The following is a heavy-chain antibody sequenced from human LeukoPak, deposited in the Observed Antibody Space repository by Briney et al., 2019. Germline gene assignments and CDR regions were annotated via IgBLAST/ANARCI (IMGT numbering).Heavy chain of an antibody. Sequence: PSETLSLTCTVSGGSISSYYWSWIRQPAGKGLEWIGRIYTSGSTNYNPSLKSRVTMSVDTSKNQFSLKPSSVTAADTAVYYCAREIGYCSGGSCYPGYFQHWGQGTLVTVSS. CDR2: IYTSGST. CDR3: AREIGYCSGGSCYPGYFQH. J-gene: IGHJ1*01. D-gene: IGHD2-15*01. V-gene: IGHV4-4*07. CDR1: GGSISSYY.